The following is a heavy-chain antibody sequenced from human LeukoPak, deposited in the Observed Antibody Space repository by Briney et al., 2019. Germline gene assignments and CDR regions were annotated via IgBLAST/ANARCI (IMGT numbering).Heavy chain of an antibody. CDR2: IGTAGDT. Sequence: PGGSLRHSCAASGFTFSSYDMHWVRQATGKGLEWVSAIGTAGDTYYPGSVKGRFTNSRENAKNSLYLQMNSLRAGDTAVYYCARSSFGSGSYYFDYWGQGTLVTVSS. CDR1: GFTFSSYD. J-gene: IGHJ4*02. D-gene: IGHD1-26*01. CDR3: ARSSFGSGSYYFDY. V-gene: IGHV3-13*04.